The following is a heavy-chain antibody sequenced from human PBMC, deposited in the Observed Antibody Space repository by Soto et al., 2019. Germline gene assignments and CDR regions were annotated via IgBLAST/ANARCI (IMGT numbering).Heavy chain of an antibody. V-gene: IGHV4-39*01. CDR3: ARRELEPTNNDAFHI. CDR1: GGSISSSNHY. CDR2: IYYSGST. D-gene: IGHD1-1*01. J-gene: IGHJ3*02. Sequence: SETLSLTCAVSGGSISSSNHYWDWIRQPPGKGPEWIGRIYYSGSTYYNPSLKSRVTISVDTSKNQFSLKLSSVTAADTAVYYCARRELEPTNNDAFHIWGQGTMVTVSS.